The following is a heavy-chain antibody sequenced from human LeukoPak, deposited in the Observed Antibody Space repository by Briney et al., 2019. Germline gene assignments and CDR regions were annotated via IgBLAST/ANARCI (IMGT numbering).Heavy chain of an antibody. D-gene: IGHD2-2*01. CDR3: AKDSSTSYSYYMDV. CDR2: INWKGGST. Sequence: GGSLRLSCAASGFSFDEYTMHWVRQAPGKGLEWVSLINWKGGSTYYADSVKGRFTISRDNSKNTLYLQMNSLRAEDTAVYSCAKDSSTSYSYYMDVWGKGTTVTISS. V-gene: IGHV3-43*01. CDR1: GFSFDEYT. J-gene: IGHJ6*03.